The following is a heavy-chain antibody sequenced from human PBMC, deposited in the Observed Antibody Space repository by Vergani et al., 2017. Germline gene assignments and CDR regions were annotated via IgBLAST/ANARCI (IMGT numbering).Heavy chain of an antibody. CDR1: GFTFSSYA. Sequence: EVQLLESGGGLVQPGGSLRLSCAASGFTFSSYAMSWVRQATGKGLEWVSAIYSGGSSTYYADSVKGRFTISRDNSKNTLYLQMNSLRAEDTAVYYCARGAKTTYYYDSSGYYPPDFDYWGQGTLVTVSS. D-gene: IGHD3-22*01. V-gene: IGHV3-23*03. J-gene: IGHJ4*02. CDR2: IYSGGSST. CDR3: ARGAKTTYYYDSSGYYPPDFDY.